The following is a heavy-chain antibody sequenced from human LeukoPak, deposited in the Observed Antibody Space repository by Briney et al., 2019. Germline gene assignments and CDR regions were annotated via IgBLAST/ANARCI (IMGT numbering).Heavy chain of an antibody. CDR1: GGSISSSSYY. CDR3: ARALRPPYRSYYFDY. V-gene: IGHV4-39*07. Sequence: PSETLSLTCTASGGSISSSSYYWGWIRQPPGKGLEWIGSIYYSGSTYYNPSLKSRVTISVDTSKNQFSLKPSSVTAADTAVYYCARALRPPYRSYYFDYWGQGTLVTVSS. CDR2: IYYSGST. D-gene: IGHD5/OR15-5a*01. J-gene: IGHJ4*02.